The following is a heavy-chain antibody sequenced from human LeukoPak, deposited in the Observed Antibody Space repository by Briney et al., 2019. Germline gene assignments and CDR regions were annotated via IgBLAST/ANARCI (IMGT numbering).Heavy chain of an antibody. D-gene: IGHD6-13*01. CDR1: GGSISSYY. J-gene: IGHJ4*02. Sequence: SETLSLTCTVSGGSISSYYWSWIRQPPGKGLEWIGYIYTSGSTNYNPSLKSRVTISVDTSKNQFSLKLSSVTAAGTAVYYCARYRIAAAATHYFDYWGQGTLVTVSA. V-gene: IGHV4-4*09. CDR3: ARYRIAAAATHYFDY. CDR2: IYTSGST.